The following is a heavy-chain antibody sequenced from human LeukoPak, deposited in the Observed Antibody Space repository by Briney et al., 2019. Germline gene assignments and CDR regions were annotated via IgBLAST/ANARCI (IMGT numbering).Heavy chain of an antibody. J-gene: IGHJ4*02. CDR3: AREGRGGAYFDY. CDR1: GGSFTSFS. V-gene: IGHV3-48*04. Sequence: PSETLSLTCTVSGGSFTSFSRYWGWIRQAPGKGLEWVSYISSSSSTIYYADSVKGRFTISRDNAKNSLYLQMNSLRAEDTAVFYCAREGRGGAYFDYWGQGNLVTVSS. D-gene: IGHD3-16*01. CDR2: ISSSSSTI.